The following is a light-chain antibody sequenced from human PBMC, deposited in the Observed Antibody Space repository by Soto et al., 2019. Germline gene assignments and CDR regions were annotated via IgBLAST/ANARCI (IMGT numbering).Light chain of an antibody. CDR1: QSVLYSSNNKNY. J-gene: IGKJ5*01. CDR3: QQYYSTWIT. V-gene: IGKV4-1*01. Sequence: DIVMTQSPDSLAVSLGERATINCKSSQSVLYSSNNKNYLAWYQQKPGQPPKLLIYWASTRESGVPDRFSGSGSGKDFTLTISSLQAEDVAVYYCQQYYSTWITFGQGTRLEIK. CDR2: WAS.